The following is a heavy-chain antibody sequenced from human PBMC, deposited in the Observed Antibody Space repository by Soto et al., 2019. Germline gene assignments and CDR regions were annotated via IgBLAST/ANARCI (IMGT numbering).Heavy chain of an antibody. CDR2: IYYSGST. Sequence: LSITCAVAGGSISSNYWSWIRQPPGKGLEWIGYIYYSGSTNYNPSLKSRVTISVDTSKNQFSLKLSSVTAADTAVYYCARSAHYYYGMDVWGQGTTVTVSS. CDR1: GGSISSNY. V-gene: IGHV4-59*01. J-gene: IGHJ6*02. CDR3: ARSAHYYYGMDV.